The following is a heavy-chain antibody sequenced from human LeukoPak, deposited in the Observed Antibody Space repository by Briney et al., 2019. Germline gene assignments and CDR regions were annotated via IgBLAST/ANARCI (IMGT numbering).Heavy chain of an antibody. V-gene: IGHV3-7*01. CDR1: GFTFSSYW. CDR3: ARRNYYDTAGAFDI. D-gene: IGHD3-22*01. CDR2: IKQDGSEK. Sequence: GGSLRLSCAASGFTFSSYWMSWVRQAPGKGLEWVANIKQDGSEKYYVDSVKGRFTISRDNAKNPLYLQMNSLRAEDTAVYYCARRNYYDTAGAFDIWGQGTMVTVSS. J-gene: IGHJ3*02.